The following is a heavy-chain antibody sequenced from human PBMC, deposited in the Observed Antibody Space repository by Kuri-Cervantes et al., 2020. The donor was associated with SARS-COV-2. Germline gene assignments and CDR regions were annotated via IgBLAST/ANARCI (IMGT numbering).Heavy chain of an antibody. D-gene: IGHD2-2*01. Sequence: GGSLRLSCAASGLTFSTYAMYWVRQTPGKGLEWVALISYDGTNQYYTDSVKGRFTISRDNSKNTLFLQMNSLTAEDTAVYFCARGQIPAFHFDYWGQGALVHVDS. V-gene: IGHV3-30*04. CDR2: ISYDGTNQ. CDR1: GLTFSTYA. CDR3: ARGQIPAFHFDY. J-gene: IGHJ4*02.